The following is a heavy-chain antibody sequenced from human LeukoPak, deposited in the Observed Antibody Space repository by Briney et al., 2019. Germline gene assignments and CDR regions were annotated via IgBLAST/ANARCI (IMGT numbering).Heavy chain of an antibody. CDR1: GFTFSSYS. CDR2: ISSSSSYI. D-gene: IGHD2-2*01. CDR3: ARPPLGYCSSPSCLENWFDP. Sequence: GGSLRLSCAASGFTFSSYSMNWVRQAPGKGLEWVSSISSSSSYIYYADPVKGRFTISRDNAKNSLYLQMNSLRAEDTAVYYCARPPLGYCSSPSCLENWFDPWGQGTLVTVSS. J-gene: IGHJ5*02. V-gene: IGHV3-21*01.